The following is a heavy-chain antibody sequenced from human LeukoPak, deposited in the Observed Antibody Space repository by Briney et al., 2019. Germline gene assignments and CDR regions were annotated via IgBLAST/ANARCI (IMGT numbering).Heavy chain of an antibody. Sequence: ASVKVSCKASGYTFTGYYMHWVRQAPGQGLEWMGWINPNSGGTNYAQKFQGSVTMTRDTSISTAYMELSRLRADDTAVYYCAREGRLIAARPGVDYWGQGTLVTVSS. V-gene: IGHV1-2*02. D-gene: IGHD6-6*01. J-gene: IGHJ4*02. CDR1: GYTFTGYY. CDR3: AREGRLIAARPGVDY. CDR2: INPNSGGT.